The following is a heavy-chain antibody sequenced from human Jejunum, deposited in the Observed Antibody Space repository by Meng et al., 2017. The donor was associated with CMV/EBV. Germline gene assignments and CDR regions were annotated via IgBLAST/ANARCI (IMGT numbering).Heavy chain of an antibody. V-gene: IGHV4-61*01. Sequence: QVQLQESGPGLVKPSETLSLTSNVSGGSVSSGSYYWTWIRQPPGKGLEWIGYIYYTGATSYNPSLKNRVTISADTSKNQFSLRLNSVIAADTAVYYCARVEEAIDYWGQGALVTVSS. CDR3: ARVEEAIDY. CDR2: IYYTGAT. CDR1: GGSVSSGSYY. J-gene: IGHJ4*02.